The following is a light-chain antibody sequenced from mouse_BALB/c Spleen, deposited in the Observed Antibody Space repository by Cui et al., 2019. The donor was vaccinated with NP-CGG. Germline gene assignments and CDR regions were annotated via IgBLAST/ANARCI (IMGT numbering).Light chain of an antibody. V-gene: IGLV1*01. J-gene: IGLJ1*01. Sequence: QAFVTQEVALTTSPGETVTLTCRSSTGTVTTSNYANWVQEKPDHLFSGLIGGTNNRVPGVPARFSGSLIGDKAALTITGAQTEDETIYFCALWYSNHWVFGGGTKLTVL. CDR2: GTN. CDR1: TGTVTTSNY. CDR3: ALWYSNHWV.